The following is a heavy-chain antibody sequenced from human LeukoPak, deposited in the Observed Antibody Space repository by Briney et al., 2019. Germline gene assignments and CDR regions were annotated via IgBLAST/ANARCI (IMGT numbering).Heavy chain of an antibody. Sequence: GGSLRLSCAASGFTFSSSSMTWVRQAPGKGLEWVANIKQDGSDKYYVDSVKGRFTISRDNAKNSLYLQMNSLRAEDTAVYYCAREPTAMILWGQGTLVTVSS. J-gene: IGHJ4*02. CDR3: AREPTAMIL. D-gene: IGHD5-18*01. V-gene: IGHV3-7*01. CDR2: IKQDGSDK. CDR1: GFTFSSSS.